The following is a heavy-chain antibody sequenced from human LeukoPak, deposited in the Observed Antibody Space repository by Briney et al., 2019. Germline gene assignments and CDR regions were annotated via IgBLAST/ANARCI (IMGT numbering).Heavy chain of an antibody. V-gene: IGHV3-23*01. CDR1: GFTFSSSG. J-gene: IGHJ4*02. D-gene: IGHD2-15*01. CDR2: SGDSDGST. Sequence: GGSLRLSCAASGFTFSSSGMSWVRQAPGKGLEGISSSGDSDGSTYYADSLKGRFTISRDNSKNTLYLQMNNLRAEDTAVYYCAKGGCRGTCNPLAYWGEGALVTVSP. CDR3: AKGGCRGTCNPLAY.